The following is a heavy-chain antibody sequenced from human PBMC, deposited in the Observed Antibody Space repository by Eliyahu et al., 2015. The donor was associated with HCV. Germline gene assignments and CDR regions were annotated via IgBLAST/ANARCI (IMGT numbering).Heavy chain of an antibody. Sequence: QVQLVQSGAEVKKPGASVKVSCKASGYTFTSYDINWVRQATGQGLEWMGWMNTNSGNTGYAQKFQGRVTMTRNTSISTAYMELSSLRSEDTAVYYCARGHSGRHNYDILTGYYINWGQGTLVTVSS. CDR3: ARGHSGRHNYDILTGYYIN. CDR1: GYTFTSYD. D-gene: IGHD3-9*01. J-gene: IGHJ4*02. V-gene: IGHV1-8*01. CDR2: MNTNSGNT.